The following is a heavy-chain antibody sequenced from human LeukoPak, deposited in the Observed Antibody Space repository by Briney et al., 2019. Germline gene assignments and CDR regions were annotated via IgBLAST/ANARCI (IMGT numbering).Heavy chain of an antibody. CDR3: AKDLTSYDYGDYGGSDY. CDR1: GFTFTSCA. Sequence: HSGVSLRLSCAASGFTFTSCAMSWVRQAPGKGLEWVSAISGSARSTFYADSVKGRFTISRDNSKDMVYLHMNSLRAEDTAIYYCAKDLTSYDYGDYGGSDYWGQGTLVTVSS. D-gene: IGHD4-17*01. CDR2: ISGSARST. J-gene: IGHJ4*02. V-gene: IGHV3-23*01.